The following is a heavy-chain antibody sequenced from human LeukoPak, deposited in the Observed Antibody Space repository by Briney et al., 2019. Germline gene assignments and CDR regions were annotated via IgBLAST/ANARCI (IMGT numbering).Heavy chain of an antibody. CDR2: IYYTGST. Sequence: SETLSLTCTVSGGSTSSHYWSWIRQPPGKGLEWIGFIYYTGSTNYNPYNPSLKSRVTISVDTSKNQFSLKLSSVTAADTAVYYCARDPYLTGKFDYWGQGTLVTVSS. J-gene: IGHJ4*02. CDR1: GGSTSSHY. D-gene: IGHD1-1*01. V-gene: IGHV4-59*11. CDR3: ARDPYLTGKFDY.